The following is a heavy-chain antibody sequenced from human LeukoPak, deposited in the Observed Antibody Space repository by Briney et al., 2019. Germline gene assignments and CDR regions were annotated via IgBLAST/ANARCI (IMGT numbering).Heavy chain of an antibody. CDR1: GFTFNTYS. J-gene: IGHJ4*02. CDR3: AKTTAGYSSGRYPGWPVDY. V-gene: IGHV3-48*01. D-gene: IGHD6-19*01. Sequence: GGSLRLSCAASGFTFNTYSMTWVRQAPGKGLEWVSYIISSSSIIYYADSVKGRFTISRDNSENTVYLQMNSLRADDTAVYYCAKTTAGYSSGRYPGWPVDYWGQGTLVTVSS. CDR2: IISSSSII.